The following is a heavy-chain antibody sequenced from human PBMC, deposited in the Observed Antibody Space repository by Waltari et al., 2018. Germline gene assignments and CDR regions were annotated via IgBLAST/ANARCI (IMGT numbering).Heavy chain of an antibody. Sequence: QGQLVESGGGVVQPGGSLRLSCTDSAFTFSSNDLHWVRQTPGKGREWVAGIWFDGSNQFYADSVKGRFTISRDNSKNTAYLHMNSLRAEDTAIYYCAKGAYHVSSSNGDSWGQGTLVIVSS. CDR2: IWFDGSNQ. CDR1: AFTFSSND. CDR3: AKGAYHVSSSNGDS. D-gene: IGHD6-6*01. V-gene: IGHV3-30*02. J-gene: IGHJ4*02.